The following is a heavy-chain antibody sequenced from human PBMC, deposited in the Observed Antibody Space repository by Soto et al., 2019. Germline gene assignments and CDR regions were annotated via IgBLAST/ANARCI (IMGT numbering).Heavy chain of an antibody. D-gene: IGHD6-6*01. CDR3: ASLTEGIAARRHAFDI. V-gene: IGHV3-21*01. J-gene: IGHJ3*02. Sequence: EWVSSISSSSYIYYADSVTGRFTISRDNAKHSLYLQMNSLRAEDTVVYYCASLTEGIAARRHAFDIWGQETMVTVSS. CDR2: ISSSSYI.